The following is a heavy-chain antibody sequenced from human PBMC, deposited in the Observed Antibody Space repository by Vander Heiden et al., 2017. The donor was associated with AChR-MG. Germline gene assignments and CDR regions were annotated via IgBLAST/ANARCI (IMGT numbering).Heavy chain of an antibody. Sequence: QVQLQESGPGLVKPSETLSLTCTVSGGSISSYYWSWIRQPPGKGLEWIGYIYYSGSTNYNPSLKSRVTISVDTSKNQFSLKLSSVTAADTAVYYCARVQTTGYSGYDSWFDPWGQGTLVTVSS. CDR1: GGSISSYY. CDR2: IYYSGST. V-gene: IGHV4-59*01. J-gene: IGHJ5*02. D-gene: IGHD5-12*01. CDR3: ARVQTTGYSGYDSWFDP.